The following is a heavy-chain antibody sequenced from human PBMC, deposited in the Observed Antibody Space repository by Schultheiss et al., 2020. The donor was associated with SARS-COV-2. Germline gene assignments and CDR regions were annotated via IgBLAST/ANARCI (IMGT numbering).Heavy chain of an antibody. CDR2: ISSSAAYI. D-gene: IGHD2-15*01. J-gene: IGHJ4*02. V-gene: IGHV3-21*01. Sequence: GGSLRLSCAASGFTVSSNYMSWVRQAPGKGLEWVSSISSSAAYIYYADSVKGRFTISRDNAKNSLYLQMNSLRAEDTAVYFCARDRVRERGMVVAATCFDYWGQGTLVTVSS. CDR1: GFTVSSNY. CDR3: ARDRVRERGMVVAATCFDY.